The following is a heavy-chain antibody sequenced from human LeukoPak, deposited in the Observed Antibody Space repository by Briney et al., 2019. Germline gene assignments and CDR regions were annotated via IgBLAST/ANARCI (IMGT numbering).Heavy chain of an antibody. CDR3: AKDVFPTVVVALTYYFDY. CDR1: GYTFTSYD. Sequence: ASVKVSCKASGYTFTSYDINWVRQATGQGLEWMGWMNPNSGNTGYAQKFQGRVTMTRNTSISTAYMELNSLRAEDTAVYYCAKDVFPTVVVALTYYFDYWGQGTLVTVSS. CDR2: MNPNSGNT. V-gene: IGHV1-8*01. J-gene: IGHJ4*02. D-gene: IGHD2-15*01.